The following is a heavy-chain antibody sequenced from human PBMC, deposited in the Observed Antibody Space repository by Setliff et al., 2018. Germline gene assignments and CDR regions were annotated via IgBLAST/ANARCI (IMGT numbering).Heavy chain of an antibody. CDR3: AKGRGEMDS. J-gene: IGHJ4*02. D-gene: IGHD3-10*01. CDR2: IYHSGST. Sequence: PSETLSLTCTVSGGSISSYYWGWIRQPPGKGLEWIGSIYHSGSTYYNPSLKSRVTISVDTSKNQFSLNVRSVTAADTAIYYCAKGRGEMDSWGQGILVTVSS. V-gene: IGHV4-39*07. CDR1: GGSISSYY.